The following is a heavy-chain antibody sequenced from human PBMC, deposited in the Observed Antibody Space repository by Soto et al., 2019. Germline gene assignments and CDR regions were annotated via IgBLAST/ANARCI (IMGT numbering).Heavy chain of an antibody. CDR3: ARDAMYSGSYYGFDP. D-gene: IGHD1-26*01. CDR1: GGSLSSGGYY. CDR2: IYYSGST. V-gene: IGHV4-31*03. Sequence: SETLSLTCTVSGGSLSSGGYYWSWIRQHPGKGLEWIGYIYYSGSTYYNPSLKSRATISVDTSKNQFSLKLSSVTAADTAVYYCARDAMYSGSYYGFDPWGQGTLVTVAS. J-gene: IGHJ5*02.